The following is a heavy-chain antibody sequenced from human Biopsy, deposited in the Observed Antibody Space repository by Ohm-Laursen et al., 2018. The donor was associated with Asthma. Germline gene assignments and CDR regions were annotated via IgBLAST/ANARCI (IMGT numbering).Heavy chain of an antibody. Sequence: ASVKASCKSLGGTFNTYVIGWVRQAPGHGLEWMGGINSVFGTTTYPQKFQDRVTITADDSTSTVYMELSSLRSGDTAVYYCARKAGSCISRTCYSLDFWGQGTLVTVSS. CDR2: INSVFGTT. CDR1: GGTFNTYV. J-gene: IGHJ4*02. V-gene: IGHV1-69*13. D-gene: IGHD2-2*01. CDR3: ARKAGSCISRTCYSLDF.